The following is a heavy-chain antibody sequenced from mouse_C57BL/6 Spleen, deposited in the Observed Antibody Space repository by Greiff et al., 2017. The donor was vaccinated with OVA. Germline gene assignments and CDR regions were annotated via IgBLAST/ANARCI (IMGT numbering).Heavy chain of an antibody. D-gene: IGHD2-5*01. V-gene: IGHV5-6*02. J-gene: IGHJ2*01. CDR1: GFTFSSYG. CDR2: ISSGGSYT. Sequence: EVMLVESGGDLVKPGGSLKLSCAASGFTFSSYGMSWVRQTPDKRLEWVATISSGGSYTYYPDSVKGRFTISRDNAKNTLYLQMSSLKSEDTAMYYCARRSNYYFDYWGQGTTLTVSS. CDR3: ARRSNYYFDY.